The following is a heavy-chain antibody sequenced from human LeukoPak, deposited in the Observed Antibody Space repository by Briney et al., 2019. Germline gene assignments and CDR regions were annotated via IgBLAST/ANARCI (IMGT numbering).Heavy chain of an antibody. Sequence: ASVKVSCKASGYTFTGYYMHWVRQAPGQGLEWMGRINPNSGGTNYAQKFQGRVTMTRDTSISTAYMELSRLGSDDTAVYYCARGGYSSSWYVNWFDPWGQGTLVTVSS. CDR3: ARGGYSSSWYVNWFDP. V-gene: IGHV1-2*06. CDR2: INPNSGGT. CDR1: GYTFTGYY. J-gene: IGHJ5*02. D-gene: IGHD6-13*01.